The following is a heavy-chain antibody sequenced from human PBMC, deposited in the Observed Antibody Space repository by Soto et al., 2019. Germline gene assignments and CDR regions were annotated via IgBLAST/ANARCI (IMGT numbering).Heavy chain of an antibody. J-gene: IGHJ5*02. V-gene: IGHV1-69*02. CDR2: IIPILGIA. Sequence: SVKVSCKASGGTFSSYTISWVRQAPGQGLEWMGRIIPILGIANYAQKFQGRITITADKSTSTAYLELSSLTSEDTAVYYCARGGSGSYSHWFDPWGQGSLVTVSS. D-gene: IGHD1-26*01. CDR1: GGTFSSYT. CDR3: ARGGSGSYSHWFDP.